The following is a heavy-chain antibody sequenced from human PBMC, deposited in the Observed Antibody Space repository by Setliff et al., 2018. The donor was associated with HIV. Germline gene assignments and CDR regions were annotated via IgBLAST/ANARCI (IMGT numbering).Heavy chain of an antibody. CDR2: IHAGSGDT. Sequence: ASVKVSCKASGYTFTSYAMHWVRQAPGQRLEWMGWIHAGSGDTQYSQKFQGRVTITRDTSASTVYMELSSLRSEDTAMYYCARDHPGIAYWGQGTMVTV. CDR3: ARDHPGIAY. V-gene: IGHV1-3*01. CDR1: GYTFTSYA. J-gene: IGHJ4*02.